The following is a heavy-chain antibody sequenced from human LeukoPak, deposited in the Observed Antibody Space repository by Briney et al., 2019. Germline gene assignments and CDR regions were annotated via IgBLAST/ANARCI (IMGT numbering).Heavy chain of an antibody. J-gene: IGHJ4*02. Sequence: ASVKVSCKASGYTFTSYYMHWVRQAPGQGLEWMGIINPSGGSTSYAQKFQGRVTITADESTSTAYMELSSLRSEDTAVYYCARGPALGRFLEWFLNYWGQGTLVTVSS. CDR1: GYTFTSYY. CDR3: ARGPALGRFLEWFLNY. D-gene: IGHD3-3*01. V-gene: IGHV1-46*01. CDR2: INPSGGST.